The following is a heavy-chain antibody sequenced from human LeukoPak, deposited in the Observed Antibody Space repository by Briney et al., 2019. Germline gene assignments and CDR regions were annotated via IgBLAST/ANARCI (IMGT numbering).Heavy chain of an antibody. CDR3: AKVGCDSSGYPY. CDR2: ISGSGGST. V-gene: IGHV3-23*01. J-gene: IGHJ4*02. D-gene: IGHD3-22*01. Sequence: PAGGSLRLSCAASGFTFSSYAMSWVRQAPGKGLEWVSAISGSGGSTYYADSVKGRFTISRDNSKNTLYLQMNSLRAEDTAVYYCAKVGCDSSGYPYWGQGTLVTVSS. CDR1: GFTFSSYA.